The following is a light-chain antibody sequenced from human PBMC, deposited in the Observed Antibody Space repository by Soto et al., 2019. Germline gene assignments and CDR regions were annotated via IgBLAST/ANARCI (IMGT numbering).Light chain of an antibody. J-gene: IGKJ5*01. CDR2: AAS. Sequence: EVVMTQSPATLSVSPGERATLSCRASQSVGSNLAWYQQKPGQAPRLLIYAASTRATGVPARFSGSGSGTEFTLTISSLQSEDFAVYYCQQYNNWSFGQGRRPEI. CDR1: QSVGSN. V-gene: IGKV3-15*01. CDR3: QQYNNWS.